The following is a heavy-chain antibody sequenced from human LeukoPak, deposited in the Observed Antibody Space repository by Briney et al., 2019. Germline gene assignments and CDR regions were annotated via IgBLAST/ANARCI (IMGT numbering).Heavy chain of an antibody. J-gene: IGHJ3*02. Sequence: PGGSLRLSCAASGFTFSSYAMSWVRQAPGKGLEWVSAISGSGGSTYYADSVKGRFTISRDNSKNTLYLQMNSLRAEDTAVYYCARERIAAASVLDDAFDIWGQGTMVTVSS. CDR1: GFTFSSYA. V-gene: IGHV3-23*01. D-gene: IGHD6-13*01. CDR2: ISGSGGST. CDR3: ARERIAAASVLDDAFDI.